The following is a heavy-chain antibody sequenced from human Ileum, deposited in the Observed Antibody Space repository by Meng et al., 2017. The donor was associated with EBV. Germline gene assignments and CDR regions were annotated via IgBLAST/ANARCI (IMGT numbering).Heavy chain of an antibody. CDR3: ARHHHSPTFDY. V-gene: IGHV4-39*01. Sequence: QLRLQESGPGLGKPSETLSLTCTVSGGSISSSSYYWAWIRQPPGEGLEWIGSVVYSGTTYYTSSLKSRVSISVDTSKNQFSLKLSSVTAADTAVYYCARHHHSPTFDYWGQGTLVTVSS. J-gene: IGHJ4*02. CDR1: GGSISSSSYY. CDR2: VVYSGTT. D-gene: IGHD1-14*01.